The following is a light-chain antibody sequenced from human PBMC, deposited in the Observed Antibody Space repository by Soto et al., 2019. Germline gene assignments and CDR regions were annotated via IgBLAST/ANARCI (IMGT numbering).Light chain of an antibody. CDR2: EVS. V-gene: IGLV2-18*02. CDR1: SSDVGSYNR. J-gene: IGLJ1*01. CDR3: SSFTSSDTYV. Sequence: QSALAQPPSVSGSPGQSVAISCTGTSSDVGSYNRVSWYQQPPGTAPKLMIYEVSNRPSGVPDRFSGSKSGNTASLTISGLQAEDEADYYCSSFTSSDTYVSGTGTKLTVL.